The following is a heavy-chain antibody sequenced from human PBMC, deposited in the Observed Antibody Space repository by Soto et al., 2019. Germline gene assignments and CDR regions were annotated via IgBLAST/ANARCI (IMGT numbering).Heavy chain of an antibody. D-gene: IGHD2-2*02. V-gene: IGHV2-5*01. CDR3: AHRRYCSGTSCYTGIDP. J-gene: IGHJ5*02. CDR2: IYWNDDK. CDR1: GFSLSTSGVG. Sequence: ESGPTLVNPTQTLTLTCTFSGFSLSTSGVGVGWIRQPPGKALEWLALIYWNDDKHYSPSLESRLTITKDTYKNQVVLRMTDIDPVDTATYYCAHRRYCSGTSCYTGIDPWGQGTLVTVSS.